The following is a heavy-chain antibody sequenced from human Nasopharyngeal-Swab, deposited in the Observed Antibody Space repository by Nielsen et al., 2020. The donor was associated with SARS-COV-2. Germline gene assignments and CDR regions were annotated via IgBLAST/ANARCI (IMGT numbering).Heavy chain of an antibody. J-gene: IGHJ4*02. CDR3: TTDYSMVRGVHY. V-gene: IGHV3-15*01. D-gene: IGHD3-10*01. Sequence: ETLSLTCAVYGGSFSGYYWSWVRQAPGKGLEWVGRIKSKTDGGTTDYAAPVKGRFTISRDDSKNTLYLQMNSLKTEDTAVYYCTTDYSMVRGVHYWGQGTLVTVSS. CDR2: IKSKTDGGTT. CDR1: GGSFSGYY.